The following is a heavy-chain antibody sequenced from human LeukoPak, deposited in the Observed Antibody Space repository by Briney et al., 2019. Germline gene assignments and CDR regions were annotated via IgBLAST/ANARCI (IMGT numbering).Heavy chain of an antibody. CDR3: AKVTLVFYGAINY. D-gene: IGHD4-17*01. J-gene: IGHJ4*02. Sequence: PGGSLRLSCAASGFTFGSYGMHWVRQAPGKGLEWVAVISYDGSNKYYADSVKGRFTISRDNSKNTLYLQMNSLRAEDTAVYYCAKVTLVFYGAINYWGQGTLVTVSS. CDR2: ISYDGSNK. CDR1: GFTFGSYG. V-gene: IGHV3-30*18.